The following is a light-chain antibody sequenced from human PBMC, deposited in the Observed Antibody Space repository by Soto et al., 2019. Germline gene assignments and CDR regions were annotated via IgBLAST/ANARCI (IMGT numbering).Light chain of an antibody. Sequence: QSALTQPASVSGSPGQSITISCTGTSSDVGGYDYVSWYHQHPGTAPKLLICDVSNRPSGVSKRFSGSKSCNMASLTIAGLQGEDEAEYYCGSYRSSSTRYVFGTGTNLTVL. V-gene: IGLV2-14*01. J-gene: IGLJ1*01. CDR3: GSYRSSSTRYV. CDR1: SSDVGGYDY. CDR2: DVS.